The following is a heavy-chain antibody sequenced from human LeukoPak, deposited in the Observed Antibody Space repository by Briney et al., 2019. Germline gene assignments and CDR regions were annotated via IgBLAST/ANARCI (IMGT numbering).Heavy chain of an antibody. V-gene: IGHV5-51*01. CDR3: ARLGAAGGTPFDD. CDR2: IYPGDSDT. CDR1: GYSFTSYW. Sequence: GESLQIPCKGSGYSFTSYWIGWVRQLPGKGLEWLGIIYPGDSDTRYSPSFQGQVSISADTSTSTAYLQSSSLMASDPAMSYCARLGAAGGTPFDDWGQRTLVTVSS. D-gene: IGHD6-13*01. J-gene: IGHJ4*02.